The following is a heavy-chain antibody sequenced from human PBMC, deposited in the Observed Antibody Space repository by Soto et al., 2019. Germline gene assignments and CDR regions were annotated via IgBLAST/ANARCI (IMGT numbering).Heavy chain of an antibody. CDR2: ITASGVTS. CDR1: GFTFSNYA. CDR3: AKNDNLVID. Sequence: EVQLLESGGGLVQRGGSLKLSCATSGFTFSNYAMTWVRQAPGKGLEWVSSITASGVTSYYADSARGRFTIARDNSKNTLYLQMNSLRAEDTALYYCAKNDNLVIDWGQGTLVTVSS. V-gene: IGHV3-23*01. J-gene: IGHJ4*02. D-gene: IGHD3-9*01.